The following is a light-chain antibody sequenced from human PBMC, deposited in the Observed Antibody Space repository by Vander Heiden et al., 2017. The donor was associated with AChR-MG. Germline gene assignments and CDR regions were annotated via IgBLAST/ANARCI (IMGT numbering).Light chain of an antibody. Sequence: QSALTQPPSASGSPGQSVTISCTGPSRDVGGSNYASWYQPNPGKAPKLMIYEVSKRPSGVPDRFSGSKSGNTASLTVSGLQAEDEADYYCSSYAGSNNPLYVFGTGTKVTVL. CDR1: SRDVGGSNY. J-gene: IGLJ1*01. CDR2: EVS. V-gene: IGLV2-8*01. CDR3: SSYAGSNNPLYV.